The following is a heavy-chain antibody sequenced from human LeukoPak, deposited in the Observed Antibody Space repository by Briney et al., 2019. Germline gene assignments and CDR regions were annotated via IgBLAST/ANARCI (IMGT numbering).Heavy chain of an antibody. CDR2: ISSSSSTI. D-gene: IGHD4-17*01. CDR3: AREGDYGDYRGGYEY. V-gene: IGHV3-48*04. CDR1: GFTFSSYS. J-gene: IGHJ4*02. Sequence: GGSLRLSCAASGFTFSSYSMNWVRQAPGKGLEWVSYISSSSSTIYYADSVKGRFTISRDNAKNSLYLQMNSLRAEDTAVYYCAREGDYGDYRGGYEYWGQGTLVTVSS.